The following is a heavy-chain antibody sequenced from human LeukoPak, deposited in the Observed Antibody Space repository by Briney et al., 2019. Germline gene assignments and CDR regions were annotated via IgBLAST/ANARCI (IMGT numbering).Heavy chain of an antibody. CDR3: AKLTGFRHSSSFDDY. Sequence: GGSLRLSCAVSGFTFSSSYMHWVRQAPGKGLEWVAVISYDGSNKYYADSVKGRFTISRDNSKNTLYLQMNSLRAEDTAVYYCAKLTGFRHSSSFDDYWGQGTLVTVSS. CDR2: ISYDGSNK. D-gene: IGHD6-13*01. CDR1: GFTFSSSY. J-gene: IGHJ4*02. V-gene: IGHV3-30*18.